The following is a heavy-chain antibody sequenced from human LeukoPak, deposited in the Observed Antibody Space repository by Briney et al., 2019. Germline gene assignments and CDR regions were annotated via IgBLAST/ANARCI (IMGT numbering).Heavy chain of an antibody. CDR3: ARDATPGYSGAWLDSFDI. D-gene: IGHD6-19*01. CDR1: GFTFSNYW. V-gene: IGHV3-7*01. CDR2: IKRDGSEK. Sequence: GGSLRLSCAGTGFTFSNYWMTWVRQAPGKELEWVANIKRDGSEKHYVDSVMGRFTISRDNAMNSLYLEMSSLRVEDTAVYYCARDATPGYSGAWLDSFDIWGQGTMVTVSS. J-gene: IGHJ3*02.